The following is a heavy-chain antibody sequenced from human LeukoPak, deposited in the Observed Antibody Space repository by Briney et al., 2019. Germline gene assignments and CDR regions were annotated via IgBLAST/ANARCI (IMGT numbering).Heavy chain of an antibody. Sequence: PGGSLRLSCAASGFTFSSYSMNWVRQAPGKGLEWVSRINSDGTTTNYADSVKGRFTISRDNAKNTLYLQMNSLRAEDTAVYYCARENSNTGAFDIWGQGTMVTVSS. D-gene: IGHD6-13*01. CDR3: ARENSNTGAFDI. J-gene: IGHJ3*02. CDR2: INSDGTTT. CDR1: GFTFSSYS. V-gene: IGHV3-74*01.